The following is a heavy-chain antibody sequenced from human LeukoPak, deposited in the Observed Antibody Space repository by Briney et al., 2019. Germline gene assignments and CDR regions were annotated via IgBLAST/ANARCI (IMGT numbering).Heavy chain of an antibody. J-gene: IGHJ4*02. Sequence: GRSLRLSCAASGFTFSSYCMHWVRQAAGKLLGWVAVISYDGSNKYYAASVKGRFTSSRENSQTTLYLQMTSLTAADTAVYYCAKSQSGSIAALAYCGGDCYSFDYWGQGTLVTVSS. D-gene: IGHD2-21*02. CDR2: ISYDGSNK. CDR3: AKSQSGSIAALAYCGGDCYSFDY. CDR1: GFTFSSYC. V-gene: IGHV3-30*18.